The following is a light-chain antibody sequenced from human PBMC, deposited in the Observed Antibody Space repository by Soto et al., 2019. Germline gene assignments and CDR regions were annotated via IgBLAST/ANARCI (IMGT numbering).Light chain of an antibody. CDR3: SSYTSSSTLYV. V-gene: IGLV2-14*01. CDR1: SSDVGGYNY. CDR2: EVS. J-gene: IGLJ1*01. Sequence: QSALTQPASVSGSPGQSITISCTGTSSDVGGYNYVSWYQQRPGKAPKLMISEVSNRPSGVSNRFSGSKSGNTASLTISGLQAEDEADYYCSSYTSSSTLYVFGTGTKLTVL.